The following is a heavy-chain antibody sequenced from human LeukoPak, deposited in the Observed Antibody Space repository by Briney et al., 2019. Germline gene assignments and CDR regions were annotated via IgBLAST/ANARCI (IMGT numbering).Heavy chain of an antibody. CDR3: VRGAFDF. CDR2: IGTAGDT. V-gene: IGHV3-13*04. Sequence: GGSLRLSCAASGFTFTNYDMHWVRQATGKRLEWVSAIGTAGDTYYPGSVKGRFTISRENAKDSLYLQMNSLTAGDTAVYYCVRGAFDFWGQGTMATVSS. CDR1: GFTFTNYD. J-gene: IGHJ3*01.